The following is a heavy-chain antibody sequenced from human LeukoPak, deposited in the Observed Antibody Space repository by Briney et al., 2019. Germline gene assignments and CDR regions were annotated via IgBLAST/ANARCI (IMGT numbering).Heavy chain of an antibody. V-gene: IGHV4-34*01. J-gene: IGHJ4*02. CDR2: INHSGST. CDR1: GGSFSGYY. CDR3: ARGRRSRIPLGAFDY. Sequence: SETLSLTCAVYGGSFSGYYWNWIRQPPGKGLEWIGEINHSGSTNYNPSLKSRVTISVDTSKNQFSLKLSSVTAADTAVYYCARGRRSRIPLGAFDYWGQGTLVTVSS. D-gene: IGHD1-26*01.